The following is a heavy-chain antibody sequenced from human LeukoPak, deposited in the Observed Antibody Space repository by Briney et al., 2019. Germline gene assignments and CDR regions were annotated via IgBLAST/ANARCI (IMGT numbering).Heavy chain of an antibody. J-gene: IGHJ4*02. CDR2: INSDGSST. Sequence: GGSLRLSCAASGFSFSNYWMHWVRQAPGKGLVWVSRINSDGSSTTYADSVKGRFTISRDNSKNTLYLQMNSLRAEDTAVYYCARGPSGYHNTGGQGTLVTVSS. CDR1: GFSFSNYW. V-gene: IGHV3-74*01. CDR3: ARGPSGYHNT. D-gene: IGHD5-12*01.